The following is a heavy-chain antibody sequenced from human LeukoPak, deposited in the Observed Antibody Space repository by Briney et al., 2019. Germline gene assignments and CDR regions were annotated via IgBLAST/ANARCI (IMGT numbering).Heavy chain of an antibody. J-gene: IGHJ4*02. CDR3: ARDDY. CDR1: GGSVTYTNYY. CDR2: IYYSGST. Sequence: SETLSLTCTVSGGSVTYTNYYWSWIRQPPGKGLEWIGYIYYSGSTYYNPSLKSRVTISVDTSKNQFSLKLSSVTAADTAVYYCARDDYWGQGTLVTVSS. V-gene: IGHV4-30-4*01.